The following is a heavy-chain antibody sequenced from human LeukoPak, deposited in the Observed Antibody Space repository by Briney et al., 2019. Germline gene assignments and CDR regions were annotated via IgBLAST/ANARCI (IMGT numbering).Heavy chain of an antibody. D-gene: IGHD2-15*01. CDR2: IGDRGTPI. CDR1: GFTFSDFY. Sequence: GGSLRLSCAASGFTFSDFYMSWIRQTPGKGLECVSFIGDRGTPIYYGDSVKGRFTISRDNAKNSLYLQMNGLRVDDTAVYYCVRGPSDSSLPGPWGQGTLVTVSS. J-gene: IGHJ5*02. V-gene: IGHV3-11*01. CDR3: VRGPSDSSLPGP.